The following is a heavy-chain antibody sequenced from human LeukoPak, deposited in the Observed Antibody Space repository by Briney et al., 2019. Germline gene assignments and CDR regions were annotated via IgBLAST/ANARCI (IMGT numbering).Heavy chain of an antibody. CDR1: GFTFSSYS. V-gene: IGHV3-21*01. Sequence: PGGSLRLCCAASGFTFSSYSMNWVRQAAGKGLEWVSSISSSSSYIYYADSVKGRFTISRDNAKNSLYLQMNSLRAEDTAVYYCGIAVAGTSYYYGMDVWGQGTTVTVSS. CDR3: GIAVAGTSYYYGMDV. J-gene: IGHJ6*02. CDR2: ISSSSSYI. D-gene: IGHD6-19*01.